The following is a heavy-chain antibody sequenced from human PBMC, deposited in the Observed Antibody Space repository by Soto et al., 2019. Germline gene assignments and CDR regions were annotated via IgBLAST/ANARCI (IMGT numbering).Heavy chain of an antibody. J-gene: IGHJ6*02. V-gene: IGHV4-4*07. CDR3: ARHRGSGTYHDADFGIDV. Sequence: WTWIRQPAGKGLEWIGRIYSSGSTNYNPSLKSRVTMSVDKSKNQFSLKLTSVTAADTAIYYCARHRGSGTYHDADFGIDVWGQGTTVTVSS. D-gene: IGHD3-10*01. CDR2: IYSSGST.